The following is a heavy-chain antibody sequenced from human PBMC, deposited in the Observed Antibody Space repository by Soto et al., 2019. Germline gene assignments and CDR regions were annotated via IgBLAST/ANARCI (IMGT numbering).Heavy chain of an antibody. Sequence: GSLRLSCAASGFTFSSYGMHWVRQAPGKGLEWVAVISYDGSNKYYADSVKGRFTISRDNSKNTLYLQMNSLRAEDTAVYYCAKVGYYDILTGYPDYWGQGTLVTVSS. V-gene: IGHV3-30*18. CDR2: ISYDGSNK. J-gene: IGHJ4*02. CDR3: AKVGYYDILTGYPDY. D-gene: IGHD3-9*01. CDR1: GFTFSSYG.